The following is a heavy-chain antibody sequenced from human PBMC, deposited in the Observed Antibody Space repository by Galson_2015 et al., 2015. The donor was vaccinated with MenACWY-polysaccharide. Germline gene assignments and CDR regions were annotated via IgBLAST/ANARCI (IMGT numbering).Heavy chain of an antibody. V-gene: IGHV3-30-3*01. CDR3: AREYCSRTSCQTIDH. CDR2: ISYDGTNK. Sequence: SLRLSCAASGFTFSRYAMHWVRQAPGKGLEWVTIISYDGTNKYYADSVKGRFTTSRDNSKNTLYLQMNSLRAEDTAVYYCAREYCSRTSCQTIDHWGQGTLVTVSS. J-gene: IGHJ4*02. CDR1: GFTFSRYA. D-gene: IGHD2-2*01.